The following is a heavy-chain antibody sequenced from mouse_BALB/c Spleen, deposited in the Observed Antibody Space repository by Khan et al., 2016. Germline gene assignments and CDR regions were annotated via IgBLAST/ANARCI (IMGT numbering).Heavy chain of an antibody. CDR2: INTNSGVP. CDR3: ARAVGNNGYFDC. D-gene: IGHD6-1*01. Sequence: QIQLVQSGPELKKPGETVRISCKASGYTFTTAGMQWVQKMQGKGLKWIGWINTNSGVPKYAEDFKGRFAFSLETSASTAYLQIRNLKHEDTATYFCARAVGNNGYFDCWGQGTTLTVSS. CDR1: GYTFTTAG. J-gene: IGHJ2*01. V-gene: IGHV9-4*02.